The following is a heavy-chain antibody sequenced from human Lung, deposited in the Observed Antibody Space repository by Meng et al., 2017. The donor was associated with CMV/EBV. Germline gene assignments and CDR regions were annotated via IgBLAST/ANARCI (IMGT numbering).Heavy chain of an antibody. V-gene: IGHV4-59*01. CDR3: ARENGKWDDNYYYYYGMDV. Sequence: SETLSLXCTVSDGSISNYFWSWIRQPPGKGLEWIGSIYYSVTTNYNPSLRSRVTISLDPSKNQFSLKLNSVTAADTAVYYCARENGKWDDNYYYYYGMDVWGQGTTVTVSS. CDR2: IYYSVTT. J-gene: IGHJ6*02. CDR1: DGSISNYF. D-gene: IGHD1-1*01.